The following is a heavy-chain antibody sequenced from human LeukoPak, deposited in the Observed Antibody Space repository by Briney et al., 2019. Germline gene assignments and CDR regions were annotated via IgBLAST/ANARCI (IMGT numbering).Heavy chain of an antibody. D-gene: IGHD2-2*01. V-gene: IGHV1-2*02. CDR1: GYTFTGYY. J-gene: IGHJ1*01. CDR2: INPNSGGT. CDR3: ARVVVPAARKGYFQH. Sequence: RAASVKVSCKASGYTFTGYYMHWVRQAPGQGLEWMGWINPNSGGTNYAQKFQGRVTMTRDTSTSTVYMELSSLRSEDTAVYYCARVVVPAARKGYFQHWGQGTLVTVSS.